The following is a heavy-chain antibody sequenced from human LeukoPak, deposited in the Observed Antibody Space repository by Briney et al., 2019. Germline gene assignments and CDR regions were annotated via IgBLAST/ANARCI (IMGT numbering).Heavy chain of an antibody. CDR3: AKAVNAEYFQH. CDR2: ISGSGGST. Sequence: GGSLRLSCAASGFTFSSYGMSWVRQAPGKGLEWVSAISGSGGSTYYADSVKGRFTISRDNSKNTLYLQMNSLRAEDTAVYYCAKAVNAEYFQHWGQGTLVTVFS. D-gene: IGHD4-23*01. V-gene: IGHV3-23*01. CDR1: GFTFSSYG. J-gene: IGHJ1*01.